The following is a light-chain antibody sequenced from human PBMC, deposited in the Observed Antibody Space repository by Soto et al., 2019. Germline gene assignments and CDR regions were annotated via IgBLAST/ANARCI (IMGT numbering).Light chain of an antibody. V-gene: IGKV3-15*01. J-gene: IGKJ4*01. CDR2: GAS. CDR3: QQYNNWPPLT. Sequence: EIVMTQSPATLSVSPGERATLSCRASQSVSSNLAWYQQKPGQAPRLLIYGASTRVAGFPARFSGSGSGTEFTLTISSLQSEVFAVYYCQQYNNWPPLTFGGGTKVEIK. CDR1: QSVSSN.